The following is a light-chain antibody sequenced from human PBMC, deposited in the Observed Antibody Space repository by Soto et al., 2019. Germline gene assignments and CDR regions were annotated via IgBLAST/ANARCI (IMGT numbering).Light chain of an antibody. J-gene: IGKJ4*01. V-gene: IGKV1-39*01. Sequence: DIQMTQSPSSLSASVGDRVTITCRTSQSISSYLNWYQQKPGKAPNLLIYAASSLQSGFPSRFSGSGSGTDFTLTISSLQPEDFATYYCQQSYSTPPAFGGGTKVEIK. CDR3: QQSYSTPPA. CDR2: AAS. CDR1: QSISSY.